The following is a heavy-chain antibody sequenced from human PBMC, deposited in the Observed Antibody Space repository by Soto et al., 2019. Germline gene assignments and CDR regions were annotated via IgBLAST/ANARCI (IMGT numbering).Heavy chain of an antibody. V-gene: IGHV3-23*01. CDR3: AQRGGSGYYGAFDY. CDR1: GFTFSTYA. Sequence: GGSLRLSCAASGFTFSTYAMSWVRQAPGKGLEWVSGVSDSGGSTYYADSVKGRFTISRDNSKNTLYLQMNSLRGEDTAVYYCAQRGGSGYYGAFDYWGQGSLVIVSS. D-gene: IGHD3-22*01. CDR2: VSDSGGST. J-gene: IGHJ4*02.